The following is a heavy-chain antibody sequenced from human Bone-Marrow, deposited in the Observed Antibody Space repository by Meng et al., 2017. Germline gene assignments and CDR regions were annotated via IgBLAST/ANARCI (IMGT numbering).Heavy chain of an antibody. CDR2: IYYSGST. V-gene: IGHV4-31*03. J-gene: IGHJ2*01. CDR3: ASLYGDSSVWYLDL. CDR1: GGSISSGNHY. D-gene: IGHD4-17*01. Sequence: QGPLQASGPGLVKPSQTLSLTCTVSGGSISSGNHYWRWIRQHPGKGLEYIGYIYYSGSTYYNPSLKSRVIISVDTSKNQFALRLNSVTAADTAVYYCASLYGDSSVWYLDLWGRGTLVTVSS.